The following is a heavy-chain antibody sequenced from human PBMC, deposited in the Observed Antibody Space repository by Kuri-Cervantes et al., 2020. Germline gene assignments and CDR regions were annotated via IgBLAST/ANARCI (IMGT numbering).Heavy chain of an antibody. D-gene: IGHD3-22*01. J-gene: IGHJ4*02. CDR3: ATTCAYYYDSSGDY. Sequence: GSLRLSCAVSGGSISSYYWSWIRQPPGKGLGWIGYIYYSGSTNYNPSLKSRVTISVDTSKNQFSLKLSSVTAADTAVYYCATTCAYYYDSSGDYWGQGTLVTVSS. CDR1: GGSISSYY. V-gene: IGHV4-59*08. CDR2: IYYSGST.